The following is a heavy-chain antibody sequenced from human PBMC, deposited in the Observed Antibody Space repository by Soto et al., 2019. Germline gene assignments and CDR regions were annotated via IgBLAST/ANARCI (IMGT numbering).Heavy chain of an antibody. Sequence: QITLKESGPMLVKPTQTLTLTCTLSGFSLSTSGVGVGWIRQPPGTALEWLALIYGDDTKHYSPSLESRLTITKDTSKNQVVLTMTNMDPVDTATYYCVHKGWGDRILDYWGQGTLLTVAS. CDR2: IYGDDTK. CDR3: VHKGWGDRILDY. D-gene: IGHD3-16*01. V-gene: IGHV2-5*02. CDR1: GFSLSTSGVG. J-gene: IGHJ4*02.